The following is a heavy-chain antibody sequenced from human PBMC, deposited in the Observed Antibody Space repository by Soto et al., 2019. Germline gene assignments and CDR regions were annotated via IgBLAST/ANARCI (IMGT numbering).Heavy chain of an antibody. V-gene: IGHV4-59*01. CDR3: ARLQSAYYDFWSGYYTQDYYGMDV. CDR2: IYYSGST. Sequence: PSETLSLTCTVSGGSISSYDWSWIRQPPGKGLEWIGYIYYSGSTNYNPFLKSRVTISVDTSKHQFSLKLSSVTAADTAVYYCARLQSAYYDFWSGYYTQDYYGMDVWGQGTTVTVSS. D-gene: IGHD3-3*01. CDR1: GGSISSYD. J-gene: IGHJ6*02.